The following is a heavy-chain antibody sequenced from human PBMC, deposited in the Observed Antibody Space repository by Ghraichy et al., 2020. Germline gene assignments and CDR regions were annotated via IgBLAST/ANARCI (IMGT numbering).Heavy chain of an antibody. J-gene: IGHJ4*02. CDR2: LYYGASS. CDR3: ARVGARAAAGVIDY. Sequence: SETPSLTCTVSGGSIGSSGYYWGWIRQPPGKGLEWIGSLYYGASSYYNPSLKSRVTISMYTPNNQFSLKLSSVTAADTAIYYCARVGARAAAGVIDYWGQGALVTVSS. D-gene: IGHD6-13*01. CDR1: GGSIGSSGYY. V-gene: IGHV4-39*01.